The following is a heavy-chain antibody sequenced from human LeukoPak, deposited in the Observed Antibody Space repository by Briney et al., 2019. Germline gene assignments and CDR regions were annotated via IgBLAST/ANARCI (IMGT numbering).Heavy chain of an antibody. V-gene: IGHV4-30-4*01. CDR3: ARAVSSLYYDILTGVPNAFDI. CDR2: IYYSGST. J-gene: IGHJ3*02. CDR1: GGSISSGDYY. D-gene: IGHD3-9*01. Sequence: SETLSLTCTVSGGSISSGDYYWSWIRQPPGKGLEWIGYIYYSGSTYYNPSLKSRVTISVDTSTNQFSLKLSSVTAADTAVYYCARAVSSLYYDILTGVPNAFDIWGQGTMVTVSS.